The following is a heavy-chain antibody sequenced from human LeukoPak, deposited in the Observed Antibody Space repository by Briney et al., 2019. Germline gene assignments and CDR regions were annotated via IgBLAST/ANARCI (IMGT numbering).Heavy chain of an antibody. V-gene: IGHV4-34*01. CDR1: GGSFSGYY. Sequence: SETLSLTCAVYGGSFSGYYWSWIRQPPGKGLEWIGEINHSGSTNYNPSLKSRVTISVDTSKNQFSLKLNSVTAADTAVYYCARHAQYYYNYMDVWGKGTTVTISS. D-gene: IGHD2-2*01. J-gene: IGHJ6*03. CDR2: INHSGST. CDR3: ARHAQYYYNYMDV.